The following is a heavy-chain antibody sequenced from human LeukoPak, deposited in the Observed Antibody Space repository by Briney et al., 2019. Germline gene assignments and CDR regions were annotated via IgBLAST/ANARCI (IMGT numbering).Heavy chain of an antibody. CDR1: VGTFSSYS. CDR3: ARAGSIAAAAFDP. D-gene: IGHD6-13*01. Sequence: SVKVSCKASVGTFSSYSISWVRQAPGQGLEWMGGIIPIFGTANYAQKFQGRVTITADESTSTAYMELSSLRSEDTAVYYCARAGSIAAAAFDPWGQGTLVTVSS. V-gene: IGHV1-69*13. CDR2: IIPIFGTA. J-gene: IGHJ5*02.